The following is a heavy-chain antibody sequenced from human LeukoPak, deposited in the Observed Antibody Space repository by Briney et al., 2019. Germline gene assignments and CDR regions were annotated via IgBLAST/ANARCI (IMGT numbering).Heavy chain of an antibody. V-gene: IGHV3-23*01. Sequence: GGSLRLSCAASGFTFSSNAMTWVSQAPGKGLEWVSAIHGSDDNTHYADSVKGRFTISRDKSKNTLYLQMNSLRADDTAVYYCAKDLLRWSFDYWGQGTLVTVSS. CDR1: GFTFSSNA. D-gene: IGHD4-23*01. CDR3: AKDLLRWSFDY. J-gene: IGHJ4*02. CDR2: IHGSDDNT.